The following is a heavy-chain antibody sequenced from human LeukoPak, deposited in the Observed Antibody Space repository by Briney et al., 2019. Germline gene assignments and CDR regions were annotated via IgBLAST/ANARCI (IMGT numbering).Heavy chain of an antibody. CDR2: TYSDSST. CDR1: GFTVGNNY. Sequence: GGSLRLSCAASGFTVGNNYMSWVRQAPGKGLEWVSITYSDSSTNYADSVKGRFTISRVTSQNTLSLQMNSLRAEDTAVYYCVRKNRDFNAAFDIWGQGTVVTVSS. D-gene: IGHD2-21*02. J-gene: IGHJ3*02. CDR3: VRKNRDFNAAFDI. V-gene: IGHV3-53*01.